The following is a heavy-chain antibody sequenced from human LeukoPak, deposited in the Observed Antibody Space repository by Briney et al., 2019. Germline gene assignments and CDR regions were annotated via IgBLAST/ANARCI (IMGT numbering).Heavy chain of an antibody. Sequence: GGSLRLSCAASGFTFDDYAVHWVRQAPGKGLEWVSGISWNSGSIGYADSAKGRFTISRDNAKNSLYLQMNSLRAEDTALYYCAKSSSSGSYDWWGQGTLVTVSS. CDR1: GFTFDDYA. CDR2: ISWNSGSI. CDR3: AKSSSSGSYDW. D-gene: IGHD1-26*01. J-gene: IGHJ4*02. V-gene: IGHV3-9*01.